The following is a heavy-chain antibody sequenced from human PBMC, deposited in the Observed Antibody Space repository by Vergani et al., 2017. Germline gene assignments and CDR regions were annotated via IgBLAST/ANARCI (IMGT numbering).Heavy chain of an antibody. V-gene: IGHV3-30*02. D-gene: IGHD6-19*01. J-gene: IGHJ4*02. CDR2: IRYDGSNK. CDR3: AKDRGGYSSGWYGFDY. Sequence: QVQLVESGGGVVQPGGSLRLSCAASGFTFSSYGMHWVRQAPGKGLEWVAFIRYDGSNKYYADSVKGRFTISRDNSKNTLYLKMNSLRAEDTAVYYCAKDRGGYSSGWYGFDYWGQGTLVTVSS. CDR1: GFTFSSYG.